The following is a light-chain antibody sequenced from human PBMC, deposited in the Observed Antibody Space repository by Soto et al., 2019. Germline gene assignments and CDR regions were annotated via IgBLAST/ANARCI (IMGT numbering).Light chain of an antibody. CDR3: SSYAGSNNLV. V-gene: IGLV2-8*01. CDR2: EVS. J-gene: IGLJ2*01. Sequence: QSALTQPPSASGAPGQSVTIPCTGTSSDVGGYNSVSWYQQHPGKVPKLMIYEVSKRPSGVPDRFSGSKSGNTASLTVSGLHAEDEADYYCSSYAGSNNLVFGGGTKLTVL. CDR1: SSDVGGYNS.